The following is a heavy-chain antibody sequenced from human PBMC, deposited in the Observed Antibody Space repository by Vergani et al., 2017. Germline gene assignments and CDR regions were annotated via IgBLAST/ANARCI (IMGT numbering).Heavy chain of an antibody. J-gene: IGHJ4*01. D-gene: IGHD6-13*01. CDR2: VRNKEDGGTP. V-gene: IGHV3-49*04. CDR1: GFTFTDYG. CDR3: TTGFPGSSWSTY. Sequence: EVQLVESGGGLEQPGRSLRLSCRASGFTFTDYGISWVRQAPGKGLEWGCFVRNKEDGGTPEHAASVKGRFTISRDDSKAIAYLQMNSLKTEDTAVYYCTTGFPGSSWSTYWGQGTLVTVSS.